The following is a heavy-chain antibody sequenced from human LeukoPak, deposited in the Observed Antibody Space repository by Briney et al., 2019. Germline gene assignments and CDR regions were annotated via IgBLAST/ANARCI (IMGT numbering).Heavy chain of an antibody. Sequence: SVKVSCKASGGTFSSYAISWVRQAPGQGLEWMGRIIPILGIANYAQKFQGRVTITADKSTSTAYMELSSLRSEDTAVYYCARDLRLWRGYSNYWGQGTLVTVSS. CDR3: ARDLRLWRGYSNY. CDR1: GGTFSSYA. D-gene: IGHD3-3*01. V-gene: IGHV1-69*04. J-gene: IGHJ4*02. CDR2: IIPILGIA.